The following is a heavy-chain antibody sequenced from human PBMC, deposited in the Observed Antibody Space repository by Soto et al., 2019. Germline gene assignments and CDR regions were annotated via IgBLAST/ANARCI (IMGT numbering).Heavy chain of an antibody. J-gene: IGHJ4*02. D-gene: IGHD2-2*01. CDR2: VYPGDSDT. CDR3: AREGGYCSSTSCQGIDY. CDR1: GYSFTSYW. Sequence: PGESLKISFKASGYSFTSYWIAWVRQMPGKGLEWMGIVYPGDSDTRYSPSFQGQVTISADRSISTAYLHWSSLKASDTAMYYCAREGGYCSSTSCQGIDYWGQGTLVTVSS. V-gene: IGHV5-51*01.